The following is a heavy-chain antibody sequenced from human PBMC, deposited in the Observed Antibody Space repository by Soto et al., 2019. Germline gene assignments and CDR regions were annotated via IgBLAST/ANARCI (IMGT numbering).Heavy chain of an antibody. CDR1: GFTFSSYS. CDR2: ISSSSSYI. Sequence: PGGSLRLSCAASGFTFSSYSMNWVRQAPGKGLEWVSSISSSSSYIYYADSVKGRFTISRDNAKNSLYLQMNSLRAEDTAVYYCAPLQGDDSSGYYWGQGTLVTVSS. D-gene: IGHD3-22*01. J-gene: IGHJ4*02. CDR3: APLQGDDSSGYY. V-gene: IGHV3-21*01.